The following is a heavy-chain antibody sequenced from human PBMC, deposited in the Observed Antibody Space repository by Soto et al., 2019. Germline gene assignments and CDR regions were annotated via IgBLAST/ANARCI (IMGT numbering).Heavy chain of an antibody. Sequence: EVQLVESGGGLVQPGRSLRLSCAASGFTFDDYAMHWVLQAPGKGLEWVSGISWTSGSIGYADSVKGRFTISRDNAKNSLYLQINSLRAEDTALYYCAKDSSGWSYFDYWGQGTLVTVSS. V-gene: IGHV3-9*01. J-gene: IGHJ4*02. D-gene: IGHD6-19*01. CDR1: GFTFDDYA. CDR2: ISWTSGSI. CDR3: AKDSSGWSYFDY.